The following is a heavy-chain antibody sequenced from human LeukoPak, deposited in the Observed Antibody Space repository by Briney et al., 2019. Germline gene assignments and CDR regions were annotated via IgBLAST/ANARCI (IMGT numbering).Heavy chain of an antibody. CDR1: GFTFSSYA. CDR3: AKGSTSWYYYMDV. D-gene: IGHD2-2*01. V-gene: IGHV3-23*01. CDR2: ISGSGGST. J-gene: IGHJ6*03. Sequence: GGSLRLSCAASGFTFSSYAMSWVRQAPGKGLEWVSAISGSGGSTYYADSVKGRFTISRDNSKNTLYLQMNSLRAEDTAVYYRAKGSTSWYYYMDVWGKGTTVTVSS.